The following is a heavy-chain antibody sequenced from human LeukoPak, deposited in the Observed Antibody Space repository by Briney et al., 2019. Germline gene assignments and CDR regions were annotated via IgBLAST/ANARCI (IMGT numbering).Heavy chain of an antibody. CDR1: GFTVSSNY. D-gene: IGHD2-2*01. CDR2: ISGSGGST. V-gene: IGHV3-23*01. J-gene: IGHJ6*02. CDR3: AKDRGYCSSTSCYYYYYGMDV. Sequence: GGSLRLSCAASGFTVSSNYMSWVRQAPGKGLEWVSAISGSGGSTYYADSVKGRFTISRDNSKNTLYLQMNSLRAEDTAVYYCAKDRGYCSSTSCYYYYYGMDVWGQGTTVTVSS.